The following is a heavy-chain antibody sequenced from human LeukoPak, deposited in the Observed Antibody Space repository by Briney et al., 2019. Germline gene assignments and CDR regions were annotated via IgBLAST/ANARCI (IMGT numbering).Heavy chain of an antibody. CDR2: INSDGSST. Sequence: GGSPRLSCAASGFTFSSYWMHWVRQAPGKGLVWFSRINSDGSSTSYADSVKGRFTISRDNAKNTLYLQMSSLRAEDTAVYYCIRGTVGAPGNDYWGQGTLVTVSS. J-gene: IGHJ4*02. CDR1: GFTFSSYW. V-gene: IGHV3-74*01. CDR3: IRGTVGAPGNDY. D-gene: IGHD1-26*01.